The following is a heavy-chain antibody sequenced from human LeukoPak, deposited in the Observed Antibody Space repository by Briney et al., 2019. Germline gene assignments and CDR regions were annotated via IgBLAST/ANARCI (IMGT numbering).Heavy chain of an antibody. CDR3: AREDYYDSSGYYKNKEYYQH. V-gene: IGHV1-2*02. D-gene: IGHD3-22*01. CDR2: INPNSGGT. CDR1: GYTFTVYY. Sequence: ASVSVSFTSSGYTFTVYYMHWVRQAPGQGLGRMGWINPNSGGTNYAQMFQGRVTMTRDTSISTAYMELSRLRSDDTAVYYCAREDYYDSSGYYKNKEYYQHWGQGTLDTVSS. J-gene: IGHJ1*01.